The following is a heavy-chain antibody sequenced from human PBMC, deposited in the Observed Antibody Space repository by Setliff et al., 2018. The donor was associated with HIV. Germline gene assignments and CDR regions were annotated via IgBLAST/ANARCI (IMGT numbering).Heavy chain of an antibody. D-gene: IGHD6-13*01. Sequence: SETLSLTCSVSGASISSSSYSWGWIRQPRGKGLEWIGSLYSSGRTYYKSSLKSRVTISVDTSRNQISLRLDSLTAADTAIYYCAGSYGSSWFGPFDYWGQGTLVTVSS. CDR1: GASISSSSYS. V-gene: IGHV4-39*01. J-gene: IGHJ4*02. CDR2: LYSSGRT. CDR3: AGSYGSSWFGPFDY.